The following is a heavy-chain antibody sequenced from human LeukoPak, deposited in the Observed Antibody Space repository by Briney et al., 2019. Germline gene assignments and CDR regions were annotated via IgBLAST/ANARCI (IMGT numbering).Heavy chain of an antibody. CDR1: GFTFSSYA. V-gene: IGHV3-7*01. Sequence: GGSLRLSCVTSGFTFSSYAMSWVRQAPGKGLEWVANIKQDGSEKYYVDSVKGRFTISRDNAKNSLSLQMNSLRADDTAVYYCVRDLGYYYYDTSGYLGPFDYWGQGILVTVSS. D-gene: IGHD3-22*01. CDR3: VRDLGYYYYDTSGYLGPFDY. J-gene: IGHJ4*02. CDR2: IKQDGSEK.